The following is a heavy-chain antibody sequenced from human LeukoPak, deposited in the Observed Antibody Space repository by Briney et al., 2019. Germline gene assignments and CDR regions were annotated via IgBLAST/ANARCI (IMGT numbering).Heavy chain of an antibody. CDR2: IYTSGST. CDR1: GGSISSYY. CDR3: ARDIQPRFGVVNNWFDP. J-gene: IGHJ5*02. D-gene: IGHD3-3*01. Sequence: SETLSLTCTVSGGSISSYYWSWIRQPAGKGLDWIGRIYTSGSTNYNPSLKSRVTMSVDTSKNQFSLKLSSVTAADTAVYYCARDIQPRFGVVNNWFDPWGQGTLVTVSS. V-gene: IGHV4-4*07.